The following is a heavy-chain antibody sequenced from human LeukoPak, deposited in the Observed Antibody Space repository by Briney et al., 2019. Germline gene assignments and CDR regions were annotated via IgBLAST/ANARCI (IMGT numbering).Heavy chain of an antibody. CDR1: GFTFGYFW. CDR3: ARLFGGVTTFGY. D-gene: IGHD2-8*02. Sequence: GGSLRLSCAASGFTFGYFWMSWVGQAPGRGLQWVASMKGDGSLIHYVDSVKGRFTISRDNARSSLYLQMNSLRAEDTAIYFCARLFGGVTTFGYWGQGALVTVSS. J-gene: IGHJ4*02. V-gene: IGHV3-7*01. CDR2: MKGDGSLI.